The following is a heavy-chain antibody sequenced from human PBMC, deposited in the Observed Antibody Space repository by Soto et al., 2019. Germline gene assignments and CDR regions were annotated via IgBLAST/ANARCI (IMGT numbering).Heavy chain of an antibody. CDR2: IIPIFGTA. D-gene: IGHD3-3*01. Sequence: QVQLVQSGAEVKKPGSSVKVSCKASGGTFSSYAISWVRQAPGQGLEWMGGIIPIFGTANYAQKFQGGVTITADESTGTAEMGLRSLRSEDTAVYYWARWSAYGEYYYYGMDVWGQGTTVTASS. J-gene: IGHJ6*02. CDR1: GGTFSSYA. V-gene: IGHV1-69*12. CDR3: ARWSAYGEYYYYGMDV.